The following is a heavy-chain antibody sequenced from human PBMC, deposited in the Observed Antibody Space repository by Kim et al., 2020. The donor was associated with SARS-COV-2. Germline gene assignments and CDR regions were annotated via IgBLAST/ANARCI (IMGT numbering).Heavy chain of an antibody. D-gene: IGHD2-15*01. V-gene: IGHV4-59*09. Sequence: NTNPSLQSRVTISVDTSKNQFSLKLSSVTAADTAVYYCARGVVVAAIDYWGQGTLVTVSS. J-gene: IGHJ4*02. CDR3: ARGVVVAAIDY.